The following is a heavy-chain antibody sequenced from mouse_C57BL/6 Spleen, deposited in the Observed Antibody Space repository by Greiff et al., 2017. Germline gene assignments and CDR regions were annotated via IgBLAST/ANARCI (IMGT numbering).Heavy chain of an antibody. J-gene: IGHJ4*01. CDR3: ERGSGYAMDY. CDR2: IYPGSGSN. V-gene: IGHV1-55*01. CDR1: GYTFTSYW. D-gene: IGHD3-1*01. Sequence: VQLQQPGAELVKPGASVKLSCKASGYTFTSYWITWVKQRPGQGLEWIGDIYPGSGSNNYNEKFKSKATLPVDTSSSTAYMQLSSLTSEDSAVYYCERGSGYAMDYWGQGTSVTVSS.